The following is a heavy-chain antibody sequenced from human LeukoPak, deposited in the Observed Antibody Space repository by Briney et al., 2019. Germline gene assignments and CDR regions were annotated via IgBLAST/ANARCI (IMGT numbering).Heavy chain of an antibody. CDR2: IIPIFGTA. J-gene: IGHJ6*03. Sequence: SVKVSCKASGGTFSSYAISWVRQAPGQGLEWMGRIIPIFGTANYAQRFQGRVTITTDESTSTAYMELSSLRSEDTAVYYCARDNSSGPLYYYYMDVWGKGTTVTVSS. V-gene: IGHV1-69*05. D-gene: IGHD3-10*01. CDR3: ARDNSSGPLYYYYMDV. CDR1: GGTFSSYA.